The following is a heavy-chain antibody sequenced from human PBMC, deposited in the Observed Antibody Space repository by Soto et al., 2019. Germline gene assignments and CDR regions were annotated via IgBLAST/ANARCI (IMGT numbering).Heavy chain of an antibody. CDR2: IYSSGST. CDR1: GGSISSYY. J-gene: IGHJ3*02. CDR3: ARDLPPSYDSSGYSVFDI. V-gene: IGHV4-59*01. D-gene: IGHD3-22*01. Sequence: QVQLQESGPGLVKPSETLSLTCSVSGGSISSYYWSWIRQPPGKGLEWIGYIYSSGSTNYNPSLKSRVTISVDTSKNQFSLKLSSVTAADTAVYYCARDLPPSYDSSGYSVFDIWGQGTMVTVSS.